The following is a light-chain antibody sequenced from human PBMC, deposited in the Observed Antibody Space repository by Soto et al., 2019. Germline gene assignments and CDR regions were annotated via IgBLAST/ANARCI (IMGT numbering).Light chain of an antibody. V-gene: IGLV1-47*01. J-gene: IGLJ2*01. CDR2: RNN. CDR3: AAWDDSLSGPV. Sequence: QSVLTQPPSASGTPGQRVTISCSGSSSNIGSNYVYGYQQLPGTAPKLLIYRNNQRPSGVPDRFSGSKSGTSASLAISGLRSEDEADYYCAAWDDSLSGPVFGGGTTVTVL. CDR1: SSNIGSNY.